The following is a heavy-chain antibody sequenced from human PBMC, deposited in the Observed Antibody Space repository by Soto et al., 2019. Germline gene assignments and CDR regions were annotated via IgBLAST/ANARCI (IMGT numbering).Heavy chain of an antibody. J-gene: IGHJ4*02. CDR2: IYYSGST. CDR1: GGSISNYY. Sequence: SETLSLTCTVSGGSISNYYWSWIRQPPGKGLEWIGYIYYSGSTNYNPSLKSRVTISVDTSKNQFSLKLSSVTAADTAVYYCARETRWLQFYFDYWGQGTLVTVSS. D-gene: IGHD5-12*01. V-gene: IGHV4-59*12. CDR3: ARETRWLQFYFDY.